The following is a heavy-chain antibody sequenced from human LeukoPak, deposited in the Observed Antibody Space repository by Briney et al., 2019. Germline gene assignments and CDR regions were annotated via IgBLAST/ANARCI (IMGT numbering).Heavy chain of an antibody. D-gene: IGHD4-17*01. J-gene: IGHJ4*02. Sequence: GGSLRLSCAVSGFTFSSYSMNWVRQAPGKGLEWLSSISSSSSYIYSADSVKGRLTISRDNAKSSLYLQMNSLRVEDTAVYYCARDRWEDEYGDYAYWGQGTLVTVSS. V-gene: IGHV3-21*01. CDR3: ARDRWEDEYGDYAY. CDR2: ISSSSSYI. CDR1: GFTFSSYS.